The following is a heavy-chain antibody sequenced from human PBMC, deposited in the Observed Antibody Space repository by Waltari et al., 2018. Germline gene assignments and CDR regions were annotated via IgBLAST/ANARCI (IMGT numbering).Heavy chain of an antibody. CDR1: GFTFSSYG. CDR3: ARDLRPPLTPYYYYGMDV. J-gene: IGHJ6*02. Sequence: QVQLVESGGGVVQPGRSLRLSCAASGFTFSSYGMHWVRQAPGKGPEWVEVMWDDGSNKYYEDTVKGRFIISRDKSKNTLYLQMNSLRAEDTAVYYGARDLRPPLTPYYYYGMDVWGQGTTVTVSS. V-gene: IGHV3-33*01. CDR2: MWDDGSNK.